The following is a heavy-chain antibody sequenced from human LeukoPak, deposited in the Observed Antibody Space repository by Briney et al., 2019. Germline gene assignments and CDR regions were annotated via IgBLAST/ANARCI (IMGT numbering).Heavy chain of an antibody. CDR3: ARLPNYYDTTGEVD. Sequence: SETLSLTCTVFSGSISNYYWSWIRQPPGKGLEWIGYIYSSGSTNYNPSLKSRVTISGDTSKNQFSLKLSSVTTADTAVYYCARLPNYYDTTGEVDWGQGTLVTVSS. V-gene: IGHV4-59*01. J-gene: IGHJ4*02. CDR1: SGSISNYY. D-gene: IGHD3-22*01. CDR2: IYSSGST.